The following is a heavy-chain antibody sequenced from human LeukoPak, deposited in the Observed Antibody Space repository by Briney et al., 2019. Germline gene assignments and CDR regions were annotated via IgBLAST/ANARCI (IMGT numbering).Heavy chain of an antibody. CDR1: GGSISSSSYY. CDR2: IYYSGST. D-gene: IGHD3-22*01. Sequence: SETLSLTCTVPGGSISSSSYYWGWIRQPPGKGLEWIGSIYYSGSTYYNPSLKSRVTISVDTSKNQFSLKLSSVTAADTAVYYCARQDYYDSSGTFDYWGQGTLVTVSS. J-gene: IGHJ4*02. V-gene: IGHV4-39*01. CDR3: ARQDYYDSSGTFDY.